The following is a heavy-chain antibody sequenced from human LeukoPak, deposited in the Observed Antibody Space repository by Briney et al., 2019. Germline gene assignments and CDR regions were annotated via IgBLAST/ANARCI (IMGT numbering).Heavy chain of an antibody. CDR2: ISGSGGRT. Sequence: GGSLRLSCAASGFIFTTYAMTWVRQAPGKGPEWVSSISGSGGRTYYADSLKGRFTISRDNSKNTLYLQMNSLRPEDTAVYYCAIGPPYGGYSDWGQGTLVTVSS. CDR1: GFIFTTYA. V-gene: IGHV3-23*01. J-gene: IGHJ4*02. CDR3: AIGPPYGGYSD. D-gene: IGHD5-12*01.